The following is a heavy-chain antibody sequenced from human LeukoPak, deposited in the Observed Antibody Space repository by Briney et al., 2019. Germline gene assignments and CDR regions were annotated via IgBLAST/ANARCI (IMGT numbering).Heavy chain of an antibody. Sequence: GASVKVSCKASGYTFTSYAMNWVRQAPGQGLEWMGWINTNTGNPTYAQGFTGRFVFSLDTSVSTAYLQISSLKAEDTAVYYCARSLEDYYDSSAPGHFQHWGQGTLVTVSS. V-gene: IGHV7-4-1*02. CDR3: ARSLEDYYDSSAPGHFQH. CDR2: INTNTGNP. J-gene: IGHJ1*01. CDR1: GYTFTSYA. D-gene: IGHD3-22*01.